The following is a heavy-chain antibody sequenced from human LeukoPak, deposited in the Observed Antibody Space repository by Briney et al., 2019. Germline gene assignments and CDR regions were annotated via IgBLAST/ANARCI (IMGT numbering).Heavy chain of an antibody. CDR1: GGSFSGYY. CDR3: ARGGRYYDYVCGSYHNNLNWFDP. CDR2: INHSGST. V-gene: IGHV4-34*01. J-gene: IGHJ5*02. Sequence: SETLSLTCAVYGGSFSGYYWSWIRQPPGKGLEWIGEINHSGSTNYNPSLKSRVTISVDTSKNQFSLKLSSVTAADTAVYYCARGGRYYDYVCGSYHNNLNWFDPWGQGTLVTVSS. D-gene: IGHD3-16*02.